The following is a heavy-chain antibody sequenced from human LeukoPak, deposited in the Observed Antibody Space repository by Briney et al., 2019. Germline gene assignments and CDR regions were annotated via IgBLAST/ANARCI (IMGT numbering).Heavy chain of an antibody. J-gene: IGHJ4*02. CDR2: VHYSGST. CDR1: GGSISSYY. D-gene: IGHD6-13*01. CDR3: ARGYSSSWYYFDN. Sequence: PSETLSLTCTVSGGSISSYYWSWIRQPPGKGLEWIGYVHYSGSTNYSPSLKSRATISVDTSRSQFSLKLSFVTAADTAVYYCARGYSSSWYYFDNWGQGTLVTVSS. V-gene: IGHV4-59*08.